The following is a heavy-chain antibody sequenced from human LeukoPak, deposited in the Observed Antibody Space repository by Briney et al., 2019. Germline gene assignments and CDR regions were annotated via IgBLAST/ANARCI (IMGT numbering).Heavy chain of an antibody. D-gene: IGHD5-12*01. V-gene: IGHV3-23*01. CDR2: VRGSGTDT. CDR3: AKTSRRDSAYDSPFDY. CDR1: GFXFSTYA. J-gene: IGHJ4*02. Sequence: GGSLRLSCAASGFXFSTYAITWVRQAPGKGLEWVSAVRGSGTDTYYADSVKGRFTISRDNSKNTLYLQMNSLRAEDTAIYYCAKTSRRDSAYDSPFDYWGQGTLVTVSS.